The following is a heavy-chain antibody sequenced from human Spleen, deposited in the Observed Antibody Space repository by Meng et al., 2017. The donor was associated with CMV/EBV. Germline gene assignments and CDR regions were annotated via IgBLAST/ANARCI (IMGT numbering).Heavy chain of an antibody. CDR2: IYSGGDT. D-gene: IGHD3-22*01. V-gene: IGHV3-66*02. J-gene: IGHJ4*02. Sequence: GGSLRLSCAASGFTFSSYWMHWVRQAPGKGLEWVSVIYSGGDTYCADSVKDRFTISGDSSKNTVFLQMNSLRPEDTGIYYCVRDSSGYFGPGDYWGQGTLVTVSS. CDR1: GFTFSSYW. CDR3: VRDSSGYFGPGDY.